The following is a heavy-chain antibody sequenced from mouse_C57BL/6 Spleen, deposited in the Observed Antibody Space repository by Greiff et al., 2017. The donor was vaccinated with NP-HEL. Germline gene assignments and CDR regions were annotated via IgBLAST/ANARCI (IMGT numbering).Heavy chain of an antibody. CDR3: ARRVYDYPFAY. V-gene: IGHV1-80*01. J-gene: IGHJ3*01. CDR1: GYAFSSYW. CDR2: IYPGDGDT. D-gene: IGHD2-4*01. Sequence: QVQLKQSGAELVKPGASVKISCKASGYAFSSYWMNWVKQRPGKGLEWIGQIYPGDGDTNYNGKFKGKATLTADKSSSTAYMQLSSLTSEDSAVYCCARRVYDYPFAYWGQGTLVTVSA.